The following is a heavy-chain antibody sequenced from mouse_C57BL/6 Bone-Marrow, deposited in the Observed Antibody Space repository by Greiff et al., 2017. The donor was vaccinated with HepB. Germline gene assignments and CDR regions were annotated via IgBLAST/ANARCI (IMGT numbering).Heavy chain of an antibody. CDR2: IHPNSGST. V-gene: IGHV1-64*01. CDR1: GYTFTSYW. CDR3: ARWGGGSSPFAY. J-gene: IGHJ3*01. D-gene: IGHD1-1*01. Sequence: QVQLQQPGAELVKPGASVKLSCKASGYTFTSYWMHWVKQRPGQGLEWIGMIHPNSGSTNYNEKFKSKATLTVDQSSSTAYMQLNSLTSEDSAVYYCARWGGGSSPFAYWGQGTLVTVSA.